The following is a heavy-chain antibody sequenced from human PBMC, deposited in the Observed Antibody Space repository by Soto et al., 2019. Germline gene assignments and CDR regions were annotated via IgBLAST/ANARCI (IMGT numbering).Heavy chain of an antibody. CDR2: INWNSDTV. D-gene: IGHD1-1*01. V-gene: IGHV3-9*01. CDR3: ATWYEREHAYDV. CDR1: GFNFGNYA. J-gene: IGHJ3*01. Sequence: VLLVESGGGLVQPGRSLRLSCAVSGFNFGNYAMHWVRQAPGKGLEWVAAINWNSDTVAYAGSVLGRFTIFRDSAKNSLHLQMNDLTTEDTAVYYCATWYEREHAYDVWGQGTTVTVSS.